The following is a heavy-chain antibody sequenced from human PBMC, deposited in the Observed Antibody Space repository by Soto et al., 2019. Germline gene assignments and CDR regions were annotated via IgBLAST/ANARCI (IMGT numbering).Heavy chain of an antibody. V-gene: IGHV3-11*01. CDR1: GFTFSDYY. CDR3: ARLDGNDYDSSGYYYYYYGMDV. CDR2: ISSSGSTI. J-gene: IGHJ6*02. D-gene: IGHD3-22*01. Sequence: QVQLVESGGGLVKPGGSLRLSCAASGFTFSDYYMSWIRQAPGKGLEWISYISSSGSTIYYADSVKGRFTISRDNARNSLYLQMNSLRAEDTDVYYCARLDGNDYDSSGYYYYYYGMDVWGQGTTVTVSS.